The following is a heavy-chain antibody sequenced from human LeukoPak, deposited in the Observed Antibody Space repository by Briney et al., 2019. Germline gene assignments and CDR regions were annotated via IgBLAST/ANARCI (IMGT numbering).Heavy chain of an antibody. CDR3: AGESTSYLTTTGYYMDV. Sequence: GASVKVSCKASGYTFTSYYMHWVRQAPGQGLEWMGWINPNSGGTNYAQKFQGRVTMTRDTSISTAYMELSRLRSDDTAVYYCAGESTSYLTTTGYYMDVWGKGTTVTVSS. J-gene: IGHJ6*03. V-gene: IGHV1-2*02. D-gene: IGHD2-2*01. CDR1: GYTFTSYY. CDR2: INPNSGGT.